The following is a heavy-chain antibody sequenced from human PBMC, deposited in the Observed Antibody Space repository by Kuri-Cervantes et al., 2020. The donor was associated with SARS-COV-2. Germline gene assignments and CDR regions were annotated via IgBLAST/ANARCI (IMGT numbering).Heavy chain of an antibody. Sequence: SSVTVSCKASGCTFSSYAISWVRQAPGQGLEWMGEIIPILCIANYAQKFQGRVTITADKSTSTAYMELSSLRSEDTAVYYCARNLGSSSSPDDAFDIWGQGTMVTVSS. CDR3: ARNLGSSSSPDDAFDI. CDR1: GCTFSSYA. D-gene: IGHD6-6*01. V-gene: IGHV1-69*10. J-gene: IGHJ3*02. CDR2: IIPILCIA.